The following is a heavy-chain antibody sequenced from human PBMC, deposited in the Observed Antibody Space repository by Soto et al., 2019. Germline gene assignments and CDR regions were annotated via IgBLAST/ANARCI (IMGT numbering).Heavy chain of an antibody. D-gene: IGHD2-2*01. J-gene: IGHJ6*03. CDR3: AKAASARYCSSTSCDFLGDYYYYYMDV. CDR2: ISGSGGST. V-gene: IGHV3-23*01. CDR1: GFTFSSYA. Sequence: GGSLRLSCAASGFTFSSYAMSWVRQAPGKGLEWVSAISGSGGSTYYADSGKGRFTISRDNSKNTLYLQMNSLRAEDTAVYYCAKAASARYCSSTSCDFLGDYYYYYMDVWGKGTTVTVSS.